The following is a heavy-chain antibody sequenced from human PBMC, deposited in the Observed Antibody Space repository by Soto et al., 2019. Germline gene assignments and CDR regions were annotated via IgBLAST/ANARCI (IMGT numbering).Heavy chain of an antibody. CDR1: GFTFSSFA. V-gene: IGHV3-23*01. CDR2: ISGSRDST. CDR3: AKVPLFSDTSERYFQH. D-gene: IGHD3-10*01. Sequence: EVQLLESGGGLVQPGGSLRLSCAASGFTFSSFAMSWVRQAPGKGLEWFSLISGSRDSTYYADSVKGRFTISSDISKSTLYLQMNRLRAEDTAVHYCAKVPLFSDTSERYFQHWGQGTLVTVSS. J-gene: IGHJ1*01.